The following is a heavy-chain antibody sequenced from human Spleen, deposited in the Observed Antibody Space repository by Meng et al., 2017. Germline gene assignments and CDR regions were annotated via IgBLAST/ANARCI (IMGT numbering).Heavy chain of an antibody. Sequence: GESLKISCAASGFTFSSHAMNWVRQAPGKGLEWVSGISDTGDNTYYLDSVRGRFTISRDNSKNMLYLQMNSLRAEDTAVYYCSREGSGYRSGWYGSRYFDYWGQGTLVTVSS. V-gene: IGHV3-23*01. J-gene: IGHJ4*02. CDR3: SREGSGYRSGWYGSRYFDY. CDR2: ISDTGDNT. D-gene: IGHD6-19*01. CDR1: GFTFSSHA.